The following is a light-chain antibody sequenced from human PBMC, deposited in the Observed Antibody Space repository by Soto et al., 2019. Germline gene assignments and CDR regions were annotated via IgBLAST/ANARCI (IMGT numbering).Light chain of an antibody. CDR3: ATWDDDLNAAV. Sequence: QSALTQSPSLSGTPGQRVTISCSGSSSNIAGNTVHWYQHLPGTAPKLLIYINDQRPSGVPGRFSASTSGTSASLAISGLQSDDEADYYCATWDDDLNAAVFGGGTQLTVL. CDR2: IND. CDR1: SSNIAGNT. J-gene: IGLJ7*01. V-gene: IGLV1-44*01.